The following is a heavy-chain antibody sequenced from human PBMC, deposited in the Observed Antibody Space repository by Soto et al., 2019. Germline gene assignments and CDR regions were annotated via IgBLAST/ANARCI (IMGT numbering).Heavy chain of an antibody. CDR2: INHSGST. J-gene: IGHJ2*01. V-gene: IGHV4-34*01. CDR3: ARVVRATVTTVWYFDL. D-gene: IGHD4-17*01. Sequence: TLSLTCAVYGGSFSGYYWSWIRQPPGKGLEWIGEINHSGSTNYNPSLKSRVTISVDTSKNQFSLKLSSVTAADTAVYYCARVVRATVTTVWYFDLWGRGTLVTVSS. CDR1: GGSFSGYY.